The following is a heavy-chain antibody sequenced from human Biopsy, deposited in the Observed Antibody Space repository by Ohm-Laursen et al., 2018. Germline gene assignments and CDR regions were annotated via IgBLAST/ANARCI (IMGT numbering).Heavy chain of an antibody. V-gene: IGHV3-21*06. D-gene: IGHD4-17*01. Sequence: SLRLSCTASGVTLSGYAMNWVPQAPGRARDWVLSFTGGGNYINYADSVRGRFTISRDNSKNSVYLVMSSLRAEDTAVYFCATAAYAPPYFDLWGRGTVVTVSS. CDR3: ATAAYAPPYFDL. CDR1: GVTLSGYA. J-gene: IGHJ4*02. CDR2: FTGGGNYI.